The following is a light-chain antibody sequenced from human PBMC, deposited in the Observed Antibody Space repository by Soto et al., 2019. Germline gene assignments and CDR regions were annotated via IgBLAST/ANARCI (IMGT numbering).Light chain of an antibody. CDR2: EVT. CDR3: SSYTISSTYV. CDR1: SSDVGTYDD. J-gene: IGLJ1*01. Sequence: QAASVSASPGQSITISCTGTSSDVGTYDDVSWYRQHPGKGPKLLIYEVTNRPSGVSNRFSGSKSGNTASLTISGLQAEDEADYYCSSYTISSTYVFGSGTKVTVL. V-gene: IGLV2-14*01.